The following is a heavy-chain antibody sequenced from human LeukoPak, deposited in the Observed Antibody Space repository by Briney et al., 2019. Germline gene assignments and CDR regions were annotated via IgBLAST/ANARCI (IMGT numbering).Heavy chain of an antibody. D-gene: IGHD6-13*01. Sequence: GGSLRLSCAASGFTFSSYAMSWVRQAPGKGLEWVSTINGGGVNTHYADSVGGRFTISRDNSKNTLFLQMNSLRAEDTAVYYCAKSSSSSWYWVWFDYWGQGTLVTVSS. CDR1: GFTFSSYA. CDR2: INGGGVNT. CDR3: AKSSSSSWYWVWFDY. J-gene: IGHJ4*02. V-gene: IGHV3-23*01.